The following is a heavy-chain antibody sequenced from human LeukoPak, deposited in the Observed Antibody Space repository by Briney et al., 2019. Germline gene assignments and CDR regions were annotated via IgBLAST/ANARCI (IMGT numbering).Heavy chain of an antibody. CDR2: IYYSGNT. V-gene: IGHV4-39*01. J-gene: IGHJ4*02. Sequence: RPSETLSLTCTVSGGPISSSSCYWGWIRQPPGKGLERFGSIYYSGNTYYNPSLKSRLTISVDTSKNQFSLKLSSVTAADTAVYYCARHWQQLTRFDYWGQGTLVTVSS. CDR3: ARHWQQLTRFDY. CDR1: GGPISSSSCY. D-gene: IGHD6-13*01.